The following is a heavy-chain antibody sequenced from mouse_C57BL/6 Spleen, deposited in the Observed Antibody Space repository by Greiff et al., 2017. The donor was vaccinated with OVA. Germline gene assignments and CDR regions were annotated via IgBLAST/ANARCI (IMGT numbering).Heavy chain of an antibody. D-gene: IGHD2-1*01. CDR2: IDPSDSET. Sequence: QLQQSGAELVRPGSSVKLSCKASGYTFTSYWMHWVKQRPIQGLEWIGNIDPSDSETHYNQKFKDKATLTVDKSSSTAYMQLSSLTSEDSAVYYCARWGFLPLDYWGQGTTLTVSS. V-gene: IGHV1-52*01. CDR1: GYTFTSYW. CDR3: ARWGFLPLDY. J-gene: IGHJ2*01.